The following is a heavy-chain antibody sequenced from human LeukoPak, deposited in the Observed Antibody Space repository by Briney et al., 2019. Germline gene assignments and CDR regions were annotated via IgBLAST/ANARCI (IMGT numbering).Heavy chain of an antibody. V-gene: IGHV3-30*09. CDR3: AKDLPAAYFDY. Sequence: PGGSLRLSCAASGFTFSDYAMHWVRQAPGKGLEWVAVISYDGSNKYYADSVKGRFAISRDNSKNTLFLQMNSLRAEDTAVYYCAKDLPAAYFDYWGQGTLVTVSS. CDR2: ISYDGSNK. J-gene: IGHJ4*02. CDR1: GFTFSDYA. D-gene: IGHD2-2*01.